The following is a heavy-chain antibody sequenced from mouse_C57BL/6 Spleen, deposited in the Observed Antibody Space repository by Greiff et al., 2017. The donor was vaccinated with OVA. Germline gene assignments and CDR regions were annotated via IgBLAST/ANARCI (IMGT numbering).Heavy chain of an antibody. Sequence: QVQLKESGAELVRPGASVTLSCKASGYTFTDYEMHWVKQTPVHGLEWIGAIDPETGGTAYNQKFKGKAILTADKSSSTAYMELRSLTSEDSAVYYCTRGRDWDVYFDYWGQGTTLTVSS. J-gene: IGHJ2*01. D-gene: IGHD4-1*01. CDR3: TRGRDWDVYFDY. CDR2: IDPETGGT. V-gene: IGHV1-15*01. CDR1: GYTFTDYE.